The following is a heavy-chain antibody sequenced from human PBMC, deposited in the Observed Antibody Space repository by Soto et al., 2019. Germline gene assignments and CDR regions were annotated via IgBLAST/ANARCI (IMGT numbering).Heavy chain of an antibody. D-gene: IGHD2-8*01. J-gene: IGHJ4*02. Sequence: QVQLVESGGGVVQPGTSLRLSCAASGFTFRNYLIHWVRQAPGKVLEWVAVISSDGSNKYYADSVKGRFTISRDNSKNTLYLQMNSLRAEDTAVYYCARDTGVSLDYWGQGTLVTVSS. CDR1: GFTFRNYL. CDR3: ARDTGVSLDY. V-gene: IGHV3-30-3*01. CDR2: ISSDGSNK.